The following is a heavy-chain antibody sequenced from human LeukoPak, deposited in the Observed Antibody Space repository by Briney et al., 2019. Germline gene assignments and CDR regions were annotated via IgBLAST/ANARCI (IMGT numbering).Heavy chain of an antibody. V-gene: IGHV1-18*04. J-gene: IGHJ4*02. D-gene: IGHD3-9*01. Sequence: ASVKVSCKGSGFTFTGYFMHWVRQAPGQGLEWMGWISTYNGNTNYAQRLQGRVTMTTDTSTSTAYMELRSLRSDDTAVYYCARAERGYDILTGYSKYYFDYWGQGTLVIVSS. CDR3: ARAERGYDILTGYSKYYFDY. CDR2: ISTYNGNT. CDR1: GFTFTGYF.